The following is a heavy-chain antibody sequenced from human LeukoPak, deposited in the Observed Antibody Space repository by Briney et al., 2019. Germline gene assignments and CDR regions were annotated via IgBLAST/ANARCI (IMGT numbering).Heavy chain of an antibody. CDR3: ARSSGYYDAFDI. CDR2: INLSGGNT. CDR1: GYTFSNYY. Sequence: ASVKVPCKASGYTFSNYYIHWVRQAPGQGLEWMGIINLSGGNTRYAQKFQGRLTVTRDTSTSIVCMELSSLRSEDTAVYYCARSSGYYDAFDIWGQGTMVTVSS. V-gene: IGHV1-46*01. J-gene: IGHJ3*02. D-gene: IGHD3-22*01.